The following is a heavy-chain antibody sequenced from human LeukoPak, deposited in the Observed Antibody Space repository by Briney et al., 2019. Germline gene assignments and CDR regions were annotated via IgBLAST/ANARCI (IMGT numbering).Heavy chain of an antibody. CDR3: ARAPGSSGYYYTDY. J-gene: IGHJ4*02. CDR2: IYHSGST. V-gene: IGHV4-30-2*01. CDR1: GGSISSGGYY. D-gene: IGHD3-22*01. Sequence: SQTLSLTCTVSGGSISSGGYYWSWIRQPPGKGLEWIGYIYHSGSTYYNPSLKSRVTISVDRSKNQFSLKLSPVTAADTAVYYCARAPGSSGYYYTDYWGQGTLVTVSS.